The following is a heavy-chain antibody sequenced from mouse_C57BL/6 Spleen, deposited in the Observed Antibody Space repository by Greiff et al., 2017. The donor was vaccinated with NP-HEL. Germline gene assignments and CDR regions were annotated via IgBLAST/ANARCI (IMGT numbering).Heavy chain of an antibody. D-gene: IGHD2-1*01. J-gene: IGHJ4*01. V-gene: IGHV1-4*01. CDR3: AKTSFRLLWSAMDY. CDR2: INPSSGYT. Sequence: QVHVKQSGAELARPGASVKMSCKASGYTFTSYTMHWVKQRPGQGLEWIGYINPSSGYTKYNQKFKDKATLTADKSSSTAYMQLSSLTSEDSAVYYCAKTSFRLLWSAMDYWGQGTSVTVSS. CDR1: GYTFTSYT.